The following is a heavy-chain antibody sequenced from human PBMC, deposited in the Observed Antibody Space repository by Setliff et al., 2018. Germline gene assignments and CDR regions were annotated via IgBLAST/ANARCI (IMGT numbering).Heavy chain of an antibody. J-gene: IGHJ5*02. V-gene: IGHV4-31*03. CDR1: GGSISSGGYY. CDR2: TYYRGST. Sequence: SETLSLTCTVSGGSISSGGYYWSWIRQHPGKGLEWIGYTYYRGSTYYNPSLKSRVTISVDTSKNQFSLRLSSVTAADTAVYYCARGRYWFAPNWFDPWGQGTLVTVSS. D-gene: IGHD2-21*01. CDR3: ARGRYWFAPNWFDP.